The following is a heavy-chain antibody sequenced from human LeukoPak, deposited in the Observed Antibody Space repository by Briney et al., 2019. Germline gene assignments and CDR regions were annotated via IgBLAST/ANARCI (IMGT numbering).Heavy chain of an antibody. D-gene: IGHD6-13*01. J-gene: IGHJ4*02. V-gene: IGHV4-59*01. CDR3: ASLYSSSWYLPFDY. CDR1: GGSISSYY. Sequence: SETLSLTCTVSGGSISSYYWSWIQQPPGKGLEWIGYIYYSGSTNYNPSLKSRVTISVDTSKNQFSLKLSSVTAADTAVYYCASLYSSSWYLPFDYWGQGTLVTVSS. CDR2: IYYSGST.